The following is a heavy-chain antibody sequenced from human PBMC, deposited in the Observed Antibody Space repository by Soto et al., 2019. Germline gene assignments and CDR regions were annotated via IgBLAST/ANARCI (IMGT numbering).Heavy chain of an antibody. CDR3: ARVWTFHWYFDL. D-gene: IGHD1-1*01. Sequence: QVQLQESGPGLVKPSETLSLTCTVSGGSISSYYWSWIRQPPGKGLEWIGYIYYSGSTNYNPSLKSRVPISVDTSKNQSSLKLSSVTAADTAVYYCARVWTFHWYFDLWGRGTLVTVSS. CDR2: IYYSGST. J-gene: IGHJ2*01. CDR1: GGSISSYY. V-gene: IGHV4-59*01.